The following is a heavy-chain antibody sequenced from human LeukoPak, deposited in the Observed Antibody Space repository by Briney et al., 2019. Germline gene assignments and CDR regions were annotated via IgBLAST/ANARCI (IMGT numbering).Heavy chain of an antibody. V-gene: IGHV3-9*01. CDR2: FSWPSRNI. CDR1: GFTFDDYA. CDR3: AKALIAAAGTGGSPFDY. J-gene: IGHJ4*02. D-gene: IGHD6-13*01. Sequence: GGSLRLSCAASGFTFDDYAMHWVRQAPGKGLEWVSGFSWPSRNIAYADSVKGRFTISRDNAKNSLYLQMNSLRAEDTALYYCAKALIAAAGTGGSPFDYWGQGTLVTVSS.